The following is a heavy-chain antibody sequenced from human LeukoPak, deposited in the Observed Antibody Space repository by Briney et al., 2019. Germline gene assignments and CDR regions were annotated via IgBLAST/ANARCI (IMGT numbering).Heavy chain of an antibody. D-gene: IGHD6-13*01. CDR2: IYYSGST. CDR1: GGSISSYY. J-gene: IGHJ4*02. CDR3: ARQEMGCSSSWYFDY. Sequence: SETLSLTCTVSGGSISSYYWSWIRQPPGKGLEWIGYIYYSGSTNYNPSLKSRVTISVDTSKNQFSLKLSSVTAADTAVYYCARQEMGCSSSWYFDYWGQGTLVTVSS. V-gene: IGHV4-59*08.